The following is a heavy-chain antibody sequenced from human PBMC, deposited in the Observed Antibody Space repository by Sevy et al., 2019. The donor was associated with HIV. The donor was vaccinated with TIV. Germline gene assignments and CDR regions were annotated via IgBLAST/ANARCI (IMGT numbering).Heavy chain of an antibody. CDR3: ARAPPVRSGDDSLNWFDP. V-gene: IGHV4-59*01. D-gene: IGHD5-12*01. Sequence: SETLSLTCSVSAGSISAYYWSWIRQPPGKGLEWIAYIHDSGNSNYNPSLKSRVTISMDTSKNQFSLKVTSVTEADTALQYCARAPPVRSGDDSLNWFDPWGQGILVTVSS. J-gene: IGHJ5*02. CDR1: AGSISAYY. CDR2: IHDSGNS.